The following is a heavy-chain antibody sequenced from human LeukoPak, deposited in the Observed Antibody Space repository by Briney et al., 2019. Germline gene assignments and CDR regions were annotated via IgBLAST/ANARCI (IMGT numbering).Heavy chain of an antibody. V-gene: IGHV3-43*01. Sequence: GGSLRLSCAASGFTFDDYTMHWVRQAPGKGLEWVSLISWDGGSTYYADSVKGRFTISRDNSKNSLYLQMNSLRTEDTALYYCAKDGSSSWGSYYYMDVWGKGTTVTVSS. CDR2: ISWDGGST. CDR3: AKDGSSSWGSYYYMDV. D-gene: IGHD6-13*01. J-gene: IGHJ6*03. CDR1: GFTFDDYT.